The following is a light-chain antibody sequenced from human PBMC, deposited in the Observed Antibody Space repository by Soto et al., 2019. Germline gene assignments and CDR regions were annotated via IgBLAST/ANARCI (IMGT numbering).Light chain of an antibody. CDR2: KAS. J-gene: IGKJ1*01. CDR1: QTISSW. CDR3: QHYNIYSEA. V-gene: IGKV1-5*03. Sequence: DIQMTQSPSTLSGSVGDRVTITCRASQTISSWLAWYQQKPGKAPKLLIYKASTLKSGVPSSFSGSGSGTEFTLTISILQPDDFATYYCQHYNIYSEAFGQGTKVELK.